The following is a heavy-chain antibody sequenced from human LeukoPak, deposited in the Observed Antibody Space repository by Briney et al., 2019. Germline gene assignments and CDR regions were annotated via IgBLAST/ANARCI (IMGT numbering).Heavy chain of an antibody. CDR3: ARDNDSGAHEMRLGFDY. D-gene: IGHD4-17*01. CDR1: GGTFSSYA. V-gene: IGHV1-69*01. Sequence: SVKVSFKASGGTFSSYAISGVRQARGQGLEGMGGIIPIFGTANYAHKFQGRVTITAVDSTSTASMELSSLRSEDPAVYYCARDNDSGAHEMRLGFDYWGQGTLVTVSS. CDR2: IIPIFGTA. J-gene: IGHJ4*02.